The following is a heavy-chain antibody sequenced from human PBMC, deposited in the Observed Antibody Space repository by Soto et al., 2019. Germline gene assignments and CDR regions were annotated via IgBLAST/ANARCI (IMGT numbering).Heavy chain of an antibody. CDR1: GGSISSGGYY. J-gene: IGHJ6*02. CDR3: ARDLWGYCGTDCYPLDV. V-gene: IGHV4-61*08. CDR2: LYNTGST. D-gene: IGHD2-21*02. Sequence: SETLSLTCTVSGGSISSGGYYWSWIRQPPGKGLEWIGYLYNTGSTIYNPSLESRVTISVDTSKNQFSLKLNSVTAADTAVYYCARDLWGYCGTDCYPLDVWGPGTTVTGSS.